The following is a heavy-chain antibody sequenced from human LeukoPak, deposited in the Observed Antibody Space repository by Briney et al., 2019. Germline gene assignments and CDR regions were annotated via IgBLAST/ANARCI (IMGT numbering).Heavy chain of an antibody. CDR2: INWNGGST. J-gene: IGHJ4*02. CDR3: AKDLTTVTTKGDY. CDR1: GFTFDDYG. Sequence: GGSLRLSCAASGFTFDDYGMSWVRQAPGKGLEWVSGINWNGGSTGYADSVKGRFTISRDNSKNTLYLQVNSLRPEDTAMYYCAKDLTTVTTKGDYWGQGTLVTVSS. D-gene: IGHD4-17*01. V-gene: IGHV3-20*04.